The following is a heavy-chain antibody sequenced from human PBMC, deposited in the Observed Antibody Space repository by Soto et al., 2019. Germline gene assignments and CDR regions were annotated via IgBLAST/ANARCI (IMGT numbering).Heavy chain of an antibody. J-gene: IGHJ5*02. CDR2: IYYSGST. CDR1: GGSISSGDYY. Sequence: SETLYLTCTVSGGSISSGDYYWSWIRQPPGKGLEWIGYIYYSGSTYYNPSLKSRVTISIDTSKNQFSLKLSSVTAADTAIYYCVRVGYCTNGICNFDHWAQGTVVTVSS. D-gene: IGHD2-8*01. V-gene: IGHV4-30-4*01. CDR3: VRVGYCTNGICNFDH.